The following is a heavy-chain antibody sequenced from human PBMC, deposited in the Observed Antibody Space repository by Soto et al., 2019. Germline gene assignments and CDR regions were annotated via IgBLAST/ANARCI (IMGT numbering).Heavy chain of an antibody. D-gene: IGHD2-2*01. J-gene: IGHJ3*02. V-gene: IGHV3-23*01. CDR1: GFTFSSYA. CDR3: ASQPSGLVYCSSTSCYRSEAFDI. Sequence: GGSLRLSCAASGFTFSSYAMSWVRQAPGKGLEWVSAISGSGGSTYYADSVKGRFTISRDNSKNTLYLQMNSLRAEDTAVYYCASQPSGLVYCSSTSCYRSEAFDIWGQGTMVTVSS. CDR2: ISGSGGST.